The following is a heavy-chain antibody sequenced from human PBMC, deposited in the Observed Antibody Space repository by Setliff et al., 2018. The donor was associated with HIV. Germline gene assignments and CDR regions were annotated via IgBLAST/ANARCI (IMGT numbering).Heavy chain of an antibody. CDR3: ARGIAAAGR. V-gene: IGHV4-4*02. D-gene: IGHD6-13*01. CDR2: IHHSGRT. J-gene: IGHJ4*02. Sequence: PSETLSLTCAVSGGSISSSDWWTWVRQPPGRGLEWIGEIHHSGRTNYNPSLKSRVTISVDQSENQFSLKLSSVTAADTAVYYCARGIAAAGRWGQGTLVTVSS. CDR1: GGSISSSDW.